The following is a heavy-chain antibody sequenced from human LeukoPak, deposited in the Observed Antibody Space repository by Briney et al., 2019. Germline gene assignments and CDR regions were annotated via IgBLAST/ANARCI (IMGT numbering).Heavy chain of an antibody. CDR2: IYHSGST. CDR1: GYSISSGYY. J-gene: IGHJ4*02. CDR3: ARVSVSYDYVWGSYRYPHRYFDY. Sequence: SETLFLTCTVSGYSISSGYYWGWIRQPPGKGLEWIGSIYHSGSTYYNPSLKSRVTISVDTSKNQFSLKLRSVTAADTAVYYCARVSVSYDYVWGSYRYPHRYFDYWGQGTLVTVSS. V-gene: IGHV4-38-2*02. D-gene: IGHD3-16*02.